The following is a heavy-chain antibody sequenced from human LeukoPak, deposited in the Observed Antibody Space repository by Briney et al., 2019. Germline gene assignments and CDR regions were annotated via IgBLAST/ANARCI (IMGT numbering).Heavy chain of an antibody. CDR2: INHSGST. CDR1: GGSFSGYY. D-gene: IGHD6-19*01. J-gene: IGHJ4*02. Sequence: SETLSLTCAVYGGSFSGYYWSWIRQPPGKGLEWIGEINHSGSTDYNPSLKSRVTISVDTSKSQFSLKLSSVTAADTAVYYCARGRRSSGWYDYWGQGTLVTVSS. CDR3: ARGRRSSGWYDY. V-gene: IGHV4-34*01.